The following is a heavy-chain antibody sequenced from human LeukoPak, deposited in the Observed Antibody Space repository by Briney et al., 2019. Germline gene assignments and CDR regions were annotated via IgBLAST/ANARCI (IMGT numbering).Heavy chain of an antibody. CDR3: ARDYTPPQTNHYYYYMDV. CDR2: ISYDGSNK. CDR1: GFTFSSYA. Sequence: GGSLRLSCAASGFTFSSYAMHWVRQAPGKGLEWVAVISYDGSNKYYADSVKGRFTISRDNSKNTLYLQMNSLRAEDTAVYYCARDYTPPQTNHYYYYMDVWGKGTTVTVSS. V-gene: IGHV3-30*04. D-gene: IGHD1-14*01. J-gene: IGHJ6*03.